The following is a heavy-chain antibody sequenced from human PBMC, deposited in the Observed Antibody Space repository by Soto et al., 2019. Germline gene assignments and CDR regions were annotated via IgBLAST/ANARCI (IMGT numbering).Heavy chain of an antibody. CDR2: IFSNDEK. D-gene: IGHD3-10*01. CDR3: ARIPDGYGSGPRVV. J-gene: IGHJ6*04. V-gene: IGHV2-26*01. Sequence: GTGPTLVNATGTLRLTCTVSGFSLSNARMGVSWIRQPPGKALEWLAHIFSNDEKSYSTSLKSRLTISKDTSKSQVVLTMTNMDPVDTATYYCARIPDGYGSGPRVVWGKGTTVTVSS. CDR1: GFSLSNARMG.